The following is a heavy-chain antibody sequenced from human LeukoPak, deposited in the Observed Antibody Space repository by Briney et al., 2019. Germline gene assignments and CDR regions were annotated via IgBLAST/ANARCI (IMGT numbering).Heavy chain of an antibody. D-gene: IGHD3-3*01. J-gene: IGHJ4*02. CDR1: GGSISSYY. Sequence: PSATLSLTCTVAGGSISSYYWRWIRQPPGKGLEWIGYIYYSGSTNYNPSLKSRVTISVDTSKNPFSLKRSSVTAADTAVYYCARDEMNGFLDYWGQGILVTVSS. V-gene: IGHV4-59*01. CDR3: ARDEMNGFLDY. CDR2: IYYSGST.